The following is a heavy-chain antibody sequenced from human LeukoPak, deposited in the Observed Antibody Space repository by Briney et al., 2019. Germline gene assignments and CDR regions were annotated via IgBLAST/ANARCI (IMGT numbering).Heavy chain of an antibody. CDR3: ARATQPGFDP. J-gene: IGHJ5*02. V-gene: IGHV3-48*01. CDR1: GLTFSSYS. D-gene: IGHD2-15*01. Sequence: GGSLRLSCGASGLTFSSYSMNWVRQAPGKGLEWVSYISSDSGARYYADSVKGRFTISKDNAKNSLYLQMNSLRAEDTAVYYCARATQPGFDPWGQGTLVTVSS. CDR2: ISSDSGAR.